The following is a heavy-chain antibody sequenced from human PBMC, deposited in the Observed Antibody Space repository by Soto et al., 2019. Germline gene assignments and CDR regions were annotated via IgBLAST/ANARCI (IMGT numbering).Heavy chain of an antibody. D-gene: IGHD2-2*01. CDR2: IHPSDSDT. J-gene: IGHJ4*02. V-gene: IGHV5-51*01. CDR1: GYDFTRYW. CDR3: ARVGSSWTFDY. Sequence: GASLKISCKGSGYDFTRYWIAWVRQMPGKGLEWMAIIHPSDSDTRYSPSFQGQVTISVDKSISTAYLQSRSLKASDTAMYYCARVGSSWTFDYWGQGTLVTVSS.